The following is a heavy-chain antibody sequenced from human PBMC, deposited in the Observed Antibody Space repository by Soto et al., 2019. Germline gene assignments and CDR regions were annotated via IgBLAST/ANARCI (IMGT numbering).Heavy chain of an antibody. V-gene: IGHV3-23*01. CDR1: GFTFSSYA. CDR2: ITGSGGIT. Sequence: EVHLLESGGGLVQPGGSLRLSCAASGFTFSSYAMTWVRQAPGSGLEGVSGITGSGGITYYGDSVKGLFTISRDNSKSTLYLQMNSLRAEDTAVYYSAKETRYGDYVRWFDPLGQGTLVTVS. D-gene: IGHD4-17*01. J-gene: IGHJ5*02. CDR3: AKETRYGDYVRWFDP.